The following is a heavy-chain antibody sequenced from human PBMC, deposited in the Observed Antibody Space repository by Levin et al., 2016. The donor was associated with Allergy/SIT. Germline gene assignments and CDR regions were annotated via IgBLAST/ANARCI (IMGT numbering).Heavy chain of an antibody. CDR2: IYSNGNI. CDR1: GGSITSDGYY. D-gene: IGHD2-2*01. V-gene: IGHV4-39*01. Sequence: SETLSLTCTVSGGSITSDGYYWAWIRQAPGKGLEWIGNIYSNGNIYYSPSLKSRVTISVDKSKNQLSLKLTSVTAADTAVYYCARRKGGSSCQDYWGQGTRVTVSS. J-gene: IGHJ4*02. CDR3: ARRKGGSSCQDY.